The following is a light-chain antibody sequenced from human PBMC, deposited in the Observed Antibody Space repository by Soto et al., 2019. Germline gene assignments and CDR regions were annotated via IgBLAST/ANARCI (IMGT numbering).Light chain of an antibody. V-gene: IGLV1-40*01. CDR2: GDS. J-gene: IGLJ3*02. CDR3: CSYAGSPTLV. CDR1: SSNIGAGYH. Sequence: QSVLTQPPSVSGAPGQRVTISCTGRSSNIGAGYHVNWYQQLPRTAPKLLIFGDSNRPSGVPDRFSGSRSGTSASLAITGLQAEDEAHYYCCSYAGSPTLVFGGGTKLTVL.